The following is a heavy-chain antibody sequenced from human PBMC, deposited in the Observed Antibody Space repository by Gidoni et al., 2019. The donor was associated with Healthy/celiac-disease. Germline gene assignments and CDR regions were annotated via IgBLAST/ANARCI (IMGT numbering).Heavy chain of an antibody. CDR2: INSDGSGT. J-gene: IGHJ4*02. D-gene: IGHD6-13*01. CDR3: ASVYSSSWFDY. CDR1: GFTFSSYW. V-gene: IGHV3-74*01. Sequence: AASGFTFSSYWMHWVRQAPGKGLVWVSRINSDGSGTSYADSVKGRFTISRDNAKNTLYLQMNSLRAEDTAVYYCASVYSSSWFDYWGQGTLVTVSS.